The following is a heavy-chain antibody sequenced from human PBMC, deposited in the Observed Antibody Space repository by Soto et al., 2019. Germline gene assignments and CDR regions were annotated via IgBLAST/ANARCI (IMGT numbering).Heavy chain of an antibody. CDR2: ISAYNGHT. V-gene: IGHV1-18*01. J-gene: IGHJ4*02. CDR3: ARGRTWGARDFDY. D-gene: IGHD3-16*01. CDR1: GYTFNTYG. Sequence: QVQLVQSGGEVKRPGASVRVSCKASGYTFNTYGISWVRQAPGQGLEWMGWISAYNGHTHYAQKFQGRVTMTTDTSTKTISMELRGLRSDDTAVYYCARGRTWGARDFDYWGQGTLVTVSS.